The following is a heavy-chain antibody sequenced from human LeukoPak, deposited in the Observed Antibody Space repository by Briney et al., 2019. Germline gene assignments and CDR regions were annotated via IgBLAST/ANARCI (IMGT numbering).Heavy chain of an antibody. CDR1: GGSFSGYY. V-gene: IGHV4-34*01. CDR3: ARQSPYYYDSSGYLRLYYYYYMDV. D-gene: IGHD3-22*01. Sequence: TSETLSLTCAVYGGSFSGYYWSWIRQPPGKGLEWIGEINHSGSTNYNPSVKSRVTISVDTSKNQFSLKLSSVTAADTAVYYCARQSPYYYDSSGYLRLYYYYYMDVWGKGTTVTVSS. J-gene: IGHJ6*03. CDR2: INHSGST.